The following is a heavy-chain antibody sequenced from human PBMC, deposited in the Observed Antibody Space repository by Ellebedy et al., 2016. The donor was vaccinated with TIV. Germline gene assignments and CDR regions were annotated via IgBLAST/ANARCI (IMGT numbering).Heavy chain of an antibody. CDR2: ISYDGSNK. CDR1: GFSFRTYD. Sequence: GGSLRLXXAVSGFSFRTYDMHWVRQAPGKGLEWVAVISYDGSNKYYADSVKGRFTISRDNSKNTMYLQMNSLRVEDTAVYYCARDRVHYAHFDYWGQGTLVTVSS. CDR3: ARDRVHYAHFDY. D-gene: IGHD4-17*01. V-gene: IGHV3-30-3*01. J-gene: IGHJ4*02.